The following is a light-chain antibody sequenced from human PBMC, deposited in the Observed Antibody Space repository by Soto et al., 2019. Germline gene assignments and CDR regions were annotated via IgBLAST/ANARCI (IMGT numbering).Light chain of an antibody. V-gene: IGKV1-27*01. CDR2: AAS. CDR1: RGISNY. J-gene: IGKJ1*01. CDR3: QKYNSAPWT. Sequence: DIQLTQSPSSLSTPVGDRVTITXRASRGISNYLAWYQQKPGKVPKLLIYAASTLQSGVPSRFSGSGSGTDFTLTISSLQPEDVATYYCQKYNSAPWTFGQGTKVDIK.